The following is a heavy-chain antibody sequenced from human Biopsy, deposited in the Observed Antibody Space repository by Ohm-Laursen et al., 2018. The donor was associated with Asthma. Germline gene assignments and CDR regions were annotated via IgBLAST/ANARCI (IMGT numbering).Heavy chain of an antibody. CDR3: AKRRGYSGHDNDY. V-gene: IGHV3-30*18. J-gene: IGHJ4*02. Sequence: SLRLSCTASGFMFRSFGMHWVRQAPGKGLEWVAVISYDGNHKFYEDSVKGRFTISRDNSKNTLYLQMNSLGTEDTAVYYCAKRRGYSGHDNDYWGQGTLVTVSS. CDR1: GFMFRSFG. D-gene: IGHD5-12*01. CDR2: ISYDGNHK.